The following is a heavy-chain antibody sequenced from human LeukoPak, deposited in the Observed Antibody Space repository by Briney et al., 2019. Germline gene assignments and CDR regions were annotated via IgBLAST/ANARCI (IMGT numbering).Heavy chain of an antibody. CDR3: ASTSSDAYYDILTGYYTDPDY. J-gene: IGHJ4*02. CDR1: GFTFSDYY. D-gene: IGHD3-9*01. CDR2: ISSSGSTI. V-gene: IGHV3-11*04. Sequence: GGSLRLSCAASGFTFSDYYMSWIRQAPGKGLEWVSYISSSGSTIYYADSVKGRFTISRDNAKNSLYLQMNSLRAEDTAVYYCASTSSDAYYDILTGYYTDPDYWGQGTLVTVSS.